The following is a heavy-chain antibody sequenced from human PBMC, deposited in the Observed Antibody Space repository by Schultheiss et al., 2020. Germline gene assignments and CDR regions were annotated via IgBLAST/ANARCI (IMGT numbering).Heavy chain of an antibody. D-gene: IGHD6-13*01. CDR1: GFTFSNHY. J-gene: IGHJ4*02. V-gene: IGHV3-11*01. CDR3: ARDPAAGTGLDY. Sequence: GGSLRLSCAASGFTFSNHYMSWFRQAPGKGLEWVSYITASGSASYYAESVKGRFTISRDNAHNSLYLQMDGLRVEDTAMFYCARDPAAGTGLDYWGQGTLVNVSS. CDR2: ITASGSAS.